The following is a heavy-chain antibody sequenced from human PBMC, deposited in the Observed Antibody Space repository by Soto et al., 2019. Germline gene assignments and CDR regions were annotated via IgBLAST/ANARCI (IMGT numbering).Heavy chain of an antibody. CDR1: GLTVSNNY. D-gene: IGHD2-15*01. Sequence: ELHLVESGGGLVQPGGSVRLSCAVSGLTVSNNYMSWVRQAPGKGLEWVSHIYSGGDTFYSNSVRGRFTISRDSSKNTLYLQMDSLRVEDTAVYYCARDPGGLVAHGVWGQGTMVTVSS. J-gene: IGHJ3*01. CDR2: IYSGGDT. CDR3: ARDPGGLVAHGV. V-gene: IGHV3-66*01.